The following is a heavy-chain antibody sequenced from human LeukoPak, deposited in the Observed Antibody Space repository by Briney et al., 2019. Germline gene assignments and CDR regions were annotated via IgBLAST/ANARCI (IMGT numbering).Heavy chain of an antibody. CDR1: GFTFSSYW. D-gene: IGHD1-1*01. J-gene: IGHJ4*02. V-gene: IGHV3-48*04. CDR3: ARDDNWAFDY. CDR2: ISRTYAI. Sequence: GGSLRLSCAASGFTFSSYWMSWVRQAPGKGLEWISYISRTYAIYYGDSVKGRFTVSRDNAKNSLYLQMNSLRAEDTAVYYCARDDNWAFDYWGQGTLVTVSS.